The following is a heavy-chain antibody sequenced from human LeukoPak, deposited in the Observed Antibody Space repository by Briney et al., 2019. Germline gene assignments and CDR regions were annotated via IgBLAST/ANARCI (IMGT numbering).Heavy chain of an antibody. Sequence: SETLSLTCAVYGGSFSGYYWSWIRQPPGKGLEWIGEINHSGSTNYNPSLKSRVTISVDTSKNQSSLKLSSVTAADTAVYYCAKDHATGSYYGKAKKLEYNWFDPWGQGTLVTVSS. CDR3: AKDHATGSYYGKAKKLEYNWFDP. J-gene: IGHJ5*02. V-gene: IGHV4-34*01. CDR1: GGSFSGYY. D-gene: IGHD3-10*01. CDR2: INHSGST.